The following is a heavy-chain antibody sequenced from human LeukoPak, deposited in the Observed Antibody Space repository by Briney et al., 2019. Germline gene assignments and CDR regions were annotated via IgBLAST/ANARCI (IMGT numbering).Heavy chain of an antibody. Sequence: GGSLRLSCSASGFTFSDYFMHWVRQAPGEGLVWVSRINGDGTTTIYADSVKGRFTISRDNAKNTLYLQMNSLRAEDTAINYCARRVDATRWFDPWGQGTLVTVSS. J-gene: IGHJ5*02. CDR1: GFTFSDYF. V-gene: IGHV3-74*01. D-gene: IGHD2-15*01. CDR3: ARRVDATRWFDP. CDR2: INGDGTTT.